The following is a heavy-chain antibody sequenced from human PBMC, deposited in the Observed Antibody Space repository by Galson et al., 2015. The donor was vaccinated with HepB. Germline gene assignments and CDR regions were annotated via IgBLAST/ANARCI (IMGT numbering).Heavy chain of an antibody. CDR3: AREYSSSWSPSPFYYYYYMDV. D-gene: IGHD6-13*01. J-gene: IGHJ6*03. Sequence: SVKVSCKASGYTFTSYAMHWVRQAPGQGLEWMGIINPSGGSTSYAQKFQGRVTMTRDTSTSTVYMELSSLRSEDTAVYYCAREYSSSWSPSPFYYYYYMDVWGKGTTVTVSS. CDR2: INPSGGST. CDR1: GYTFTSYA. V-gene: IGHV1-46*01.